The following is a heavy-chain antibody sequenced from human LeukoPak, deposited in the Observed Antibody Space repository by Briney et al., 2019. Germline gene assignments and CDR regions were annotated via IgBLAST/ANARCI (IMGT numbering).Heavy chain of an antibody. CDR3: ARAGPIGRYYYDHGFDC. Sequence: GGSLRLSCAASGFTFSSYWMSWVRQAPGKGLEWVANIKQDGSEKYYVDSVKGRFTISRDNAKNSLYLQMNSLRAEDTAVYYCARAGPIGRYYYDHGFDCWGQGTLVTVSS. CDR2: IKQDGSEK. J-gene: IGHJ4*02. CDR1: GFTFSSYW. V-gene: IGHV3-7*01. D-gene: IGHD3-22*01.